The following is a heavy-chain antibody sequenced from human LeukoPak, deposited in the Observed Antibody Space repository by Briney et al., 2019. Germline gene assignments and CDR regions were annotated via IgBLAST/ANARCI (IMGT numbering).Heavy chain of an antibody. D-gene: IGHD3-22*01. V-gene: IGHV3-7*02. CDR2: IDQDGSEK. Sequence: GGSLRLSCAASGFTFSDFWMTWVRQPPGRGLEWVAHIDQDGSEKYSVDSVRGRFTISRDNAKNTLYLQMNSLRAEGTAVYYCARGNWSSGYRSLNFDYWGQGTLATVSS. CDR1: GFTFSDFW. CDR3: ARGNWSSGYRSLNFDY. J-gene: IGHJ4*02.